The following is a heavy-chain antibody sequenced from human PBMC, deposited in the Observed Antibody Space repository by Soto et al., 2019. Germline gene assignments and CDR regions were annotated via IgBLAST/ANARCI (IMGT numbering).Heavy chain of an antibody. Sequence: QVQLVQSGAEVKKPGASVKVSCKASGYTFTSYAMHWVRQAPGQRLEWMGWINAGNGNTKYSQKFQGRVTITRDTSASKAYMELSSLRSEDTAVYYCARVRTNRGSVAGGLGYWGQGTLVTVSS. D-gene: IGHD6-19*01. CDR2: INAGNGNT. CDR3: ARVRTNRGSVAGGLGY. CDR1: GYTFTSYA. V-gene: IGHV1-3*01. J-gene: IGHJ4*02.